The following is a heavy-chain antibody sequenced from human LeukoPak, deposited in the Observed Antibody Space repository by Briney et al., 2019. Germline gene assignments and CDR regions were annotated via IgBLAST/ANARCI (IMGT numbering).Heavy chain of an antibody. CDR1: GGTFSSYA. V-gene: IGHV1-69*05. CDR3: AREKRYGDYVPYYMDV. J-gene: IGHJ6*03. CDR2: IIPIFGTA. Sequence: SVKVSCKASGGTFSSYAISWVRQAPGQGLEWMGRIIPIFGTANSAQKFQGRVTITTDESTSTAYMQLSRLRSEDTAVYYCAREKRYGDYVPYYMDVWGKGTTVTVSS. D-gene: IGHD4-17*01.